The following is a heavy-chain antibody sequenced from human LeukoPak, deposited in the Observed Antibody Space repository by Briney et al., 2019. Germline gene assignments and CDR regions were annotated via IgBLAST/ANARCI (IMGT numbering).Heavy chain of an antibody. Sequence: SETLSLTCTVSGGSISSSSYYWGWIRQPPGKGLEWIGSIYYSGSTYYNPSLKSRVTISVDTSKNQFSLNLNSVTAADTAVYYCARALSGTHGLFQHWGQGTLVTVSS. CDR2: IYYSGST. CDR3: ARALSGTHGLFQH. CDR1: GGSISSSSYY. J-gene: IGHJ1*01. D-gene: IGHD1-26*01. V-gene: IGHV4-39*07.